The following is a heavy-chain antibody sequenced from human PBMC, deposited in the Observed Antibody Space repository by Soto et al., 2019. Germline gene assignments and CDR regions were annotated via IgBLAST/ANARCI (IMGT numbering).Heavy chain of an antibody. CDR1: GFTFSSYW. V-gene: IGHV3-7*04. J-gene: IGHJ6*01. CDR3: AKGHYYDSSGYQGYYYGMDV. Sequence: GGSLRLSCAASGFTFSSYWMSWVRQAPGKGLEWVANIKQDGGNTYYADSVKGRFTISRDNSKNTLYLQMNSLRAEDTAVYYCAKGHYYDSSGYQGYYYGMDVWGQGTTVTVS. D-gene: IGHD3-22*01. CDR2: IKQDGGNT.